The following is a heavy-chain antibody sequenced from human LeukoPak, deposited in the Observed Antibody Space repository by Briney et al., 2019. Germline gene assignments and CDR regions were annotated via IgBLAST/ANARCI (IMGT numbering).Heavy chain of an antibody. V-gene: IGHV3-33*01. D-gene: IGHD3/OR15-3a*01. CDR2: THSDENNI. CDR3: AREYYGVIFSHYLDV. CDR1: GFTFSRWG. Sequence: GGSLRLSCAASGFTFSRWGMHWVRQAPGKGLEWVAVTHSDENNIYYVDSVKGRFTISRDNSQNTLWLQMNSLRAEDTAVYYCAREYYGVIFSHYLDVWGKGTTVSVSS. J-gene: IGHJ6*04.